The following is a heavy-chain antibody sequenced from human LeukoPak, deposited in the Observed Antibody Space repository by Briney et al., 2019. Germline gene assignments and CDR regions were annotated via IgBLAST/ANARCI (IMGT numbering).Heavy chain of an antibody. CDR2: IPSSGNTI. CDR1: GFTFRRYE. CDR3: TTVLSGNRYNLCDY. Sequence: PGGSLTPSWPASGFTFRRYEMNWVRQAPGKVLEWDSYIPSSGNTIYYADSVKGRFTISRDNAKYSLYLQMHSLRAEDTAVYYCTTVLSGNRYNLCDYWGRGTLVSVSS. V-gene: IGHV3-48*03. D-gene: IGHD5-24*01. J-gene: IGHJ4*02.